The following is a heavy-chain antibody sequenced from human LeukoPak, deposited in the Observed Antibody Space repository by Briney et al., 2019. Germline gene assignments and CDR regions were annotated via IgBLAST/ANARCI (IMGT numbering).Heavy chain of an antibody. Sequence: PGGSLRLSCAASGFTFSSYERNWVRQAPGKGLEWVSYIGSSGSTIFYADSVKGGFTISRDNAKTSLYLQMNSLRAEDTAIYYCARVPIRGYYSDYWGQGTLVTVSS. CDR1: GFTFSSYE. V-gene: IGHV3-48*03. D-gene: IGHD3-22*01. CDR3: ARVPIRGYYSDY. J-gene: IGHJ4*02. CDR2: IGSSGSTI.